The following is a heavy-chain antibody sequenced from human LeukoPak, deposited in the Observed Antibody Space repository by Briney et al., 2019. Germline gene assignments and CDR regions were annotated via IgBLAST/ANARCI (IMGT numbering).Heavy chain of an antibody. CDR2: INPKSGGT. CDR3: ARGENWDYYFDY. J-gene: IGHJ4*02. CDR1: RYNFIDYY. D-gene: IGHD7-27*01. V-gene: IGHV1-2*04. Sequence: ASVKVSCKASRYNFIDYYIHWVRQAPGQGLEWMGWINPKSGGTKYAQKFQGWVTMTRDTSISTAYMELSRLRSDDTAVYYCARGENWDYYFDYWGQGTLVTVSS.